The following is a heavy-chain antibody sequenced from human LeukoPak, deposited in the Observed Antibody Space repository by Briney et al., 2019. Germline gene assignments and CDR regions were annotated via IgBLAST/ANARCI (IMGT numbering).Heavy chain of an antibody. CDR2: ISAYNGNT. CDR1: GYTFTSYG. J-gene: IGHJ5*02. D-gene: IGHD2-21*02. V-gene: IGHV1-18*01. Sequence: ASVEVSCKASGYTFTSYGISWVRQAPGQGLEWMGWISAYNGNTNYAQKLQGRVTMTTDTSTSTAYMELRSLRSDDTAVYYCARDTPPIVVVTTEGFDPWGQGTLVTVSS. CDR3: ARDTPPIVVVTTEGFDP.